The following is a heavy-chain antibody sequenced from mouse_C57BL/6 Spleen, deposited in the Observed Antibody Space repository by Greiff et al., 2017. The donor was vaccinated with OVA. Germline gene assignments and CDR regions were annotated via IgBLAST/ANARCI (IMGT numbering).Heavy chain of an antibody. CDR1: GYTFTSYW. D-gene: IGHD1-1*01. J-gene: IGHJ3*01. V-gene: IGHV1-53*01. Sequence: VQLQQSGTELVKPGASVKLSCKASGYTFTSYWMHWVKQRPGQGLEWIGNINPSNGGTNYNEKFKSKATLTVDKSSSTAYMQLSRLTSEVSAVYYCAREGITTVGFAYWGQGTLVTVSA. CDR3: AREGITTVGFAY. CDR2: INPSNGGT.